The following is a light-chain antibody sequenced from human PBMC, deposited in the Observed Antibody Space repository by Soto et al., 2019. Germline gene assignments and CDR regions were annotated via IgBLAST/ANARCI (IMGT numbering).Light chain of an antibody. CDR2: DAS. CDR1: QSVGSS. V-gene: IGKV3-11*01. CDR3: QQRSHWPGT. Sequence: ETVLTQSPATLSLTPGERATLSCRASQSVGSSLAWYQQRPGQPPRLLIYDASKREPGTPARFTGSGSGTDFTLTISSLEPEDFAFYSCQQRSHWPGTFGQGTRVEI. J-gene: IGKJ1*01.